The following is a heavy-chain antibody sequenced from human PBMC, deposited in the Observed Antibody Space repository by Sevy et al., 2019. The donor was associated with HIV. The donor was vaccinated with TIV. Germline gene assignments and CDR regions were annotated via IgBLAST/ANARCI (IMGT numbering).Heavy chain of an antibody. CDR3: ARGRRVYADYGVDY. CDR1: GFTFGEYS. Sequence: GGSLRLSCTASGFTFGEYSMSWFRQAPGKGLEWVSFIRSEVYGGTTEYAASVKGRFTISRDDSKSIAYLQMSSLKTEDTAVYYCARGRRVYADYGVDYWGQGTLVIVSS. CDR2: IRSEVYGGTT. V-gene: IGHV3-49*03. D-gene: IGHD4-17*01. J-gene: IGHJ4*02.